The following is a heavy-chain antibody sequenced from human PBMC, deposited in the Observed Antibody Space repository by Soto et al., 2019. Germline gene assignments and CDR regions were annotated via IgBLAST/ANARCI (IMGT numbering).Heavy chain of an antibody. D-gene: IGHD2-2*01. CDR3: TSPDIVVVPAATNRQKTPPP. J-gene: IGHJ5*02. CDR2: IRSKAYGGTT. Sequence: PGGSLRLSCTASGFTFGDYAMSWVRQAPGKGLEWVGFIRSKAYGGTTEYAASVKGRFTISRDDSKSIAYLQMNSLKTEDTAVYYCTSPDIVVVPAATNRQKTPPPWGQGTLVTVSS. V-gene: IGHV3-49*04. CDR1: GFTFGDYA.